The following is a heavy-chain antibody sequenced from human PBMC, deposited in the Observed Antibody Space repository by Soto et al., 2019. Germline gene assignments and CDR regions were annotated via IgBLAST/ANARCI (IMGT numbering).Heavy chain of an antibody. CDR3: ARDRFGYCVDAFAQPFN. Sequence: GWLRLSCAASGFNVSSYGMHWAGEAPGKGLEWVAVIWYDGSNKYYADSVKGRFTISRDNSKNTLYLQMNSLRAEDTAVYYCARDRFGYCVDAFAQPFNWGQGTLVTVSS. CDR2: IWYDGSNK. D-gene: IGHD2-15*01. CDR1: GFNVSSYG. V-gene: IGHV3-33*01. J-gene: IGHJ4*02.